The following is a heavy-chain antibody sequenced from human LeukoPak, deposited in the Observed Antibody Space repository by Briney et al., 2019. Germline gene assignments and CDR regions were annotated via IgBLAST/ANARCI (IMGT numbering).Heavy chain of an antibody. J-gene: IGHJ5*02. Sequence: SETLSLTCAVYGGSFSGYYWSWIRQPPGKGLEWIGEINRSGSTNYNPSLKSRVTISVDTSKNQFSLKPSSVTAADTAVYYCARIKQWLVLGGRKNWFDPWGQGTLVTVSS. CDR3: ARIKQWLVLGGRKNWFDP. CDR2: INRSGST. CDR1: GGSFSGYY. D-gene: IGHD6-19*01. V-gene: IGHV4-34*01.